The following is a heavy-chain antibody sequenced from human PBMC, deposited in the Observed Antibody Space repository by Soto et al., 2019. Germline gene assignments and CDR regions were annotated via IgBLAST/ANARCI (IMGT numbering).Heavy chain of an antibody. D-gene: IGHD2-15*01. CDR1: GYIFSTHG. V-gene: IGHV1-18*01. J-gene: IGHJ4*02. Sequence: QVQLEQSGAEVKKSGASVKVSCKASGYIFSTHGINWVRQAPGQGLEWLGWINPYTGKTNYAQKFQGRVTMTTETSRKTAYMELRSLRSDDTAVYYCARVQIVVVVGGTPADYWGQGTLVTVSS. CDR3: ARVQIVVVVGGTPADY. CDR2: INPYTGKT.